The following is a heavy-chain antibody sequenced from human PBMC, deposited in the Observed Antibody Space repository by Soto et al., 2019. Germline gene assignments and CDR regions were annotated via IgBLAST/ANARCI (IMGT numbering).Heavy chain of an antibody. Sequence: EVQLVESGGGLVQPGGSLRLSCAVSGFTFSSYSMNWVRQAPGKGLEWVSYIGGTSSTISYADSVKGRFTLSRDNAKNSLYLQMNSLRDEDAAVYFSARDIMYSFDHWGQGILVTVSS. D-gene: IGHD3-16*01. CDR2: IGGTSSTI. J-gene: IGHJ4*02. CDR3: ARDIMYSFDH. V-gene: IGHV3-48*02. CDR1: GFTFSSYS.